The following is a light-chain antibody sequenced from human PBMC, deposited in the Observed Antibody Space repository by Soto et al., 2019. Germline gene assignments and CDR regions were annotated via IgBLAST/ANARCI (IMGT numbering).Light chain of an antibody. Sequence: DIQMTQSPSTLSASVGDRVTITCRASQSISSWLAWYQQKPGKAPKLLIYDASSLESGVPSRFSVSGSGTEFTLTISSLQPDDFATYDCQQYNSYLYTFGQGTKVEIK. CDR3: QQYNSYLYT. J-gene: IGKJ2*01. V-gene: IGKV1-5*01. CDR1: QSISSW. CDR2: DAS.